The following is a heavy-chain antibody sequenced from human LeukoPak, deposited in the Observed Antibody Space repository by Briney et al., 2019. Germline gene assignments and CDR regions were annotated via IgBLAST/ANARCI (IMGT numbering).Heavy chain of an antibody. CDR2: IWYDGSNK. CDR1: GFTFTNYW. J-gene: IGHJ4*02. D-gene: IGHD3-22*01. Sequence: PGGSLRLSCAASGFTFTNYWMTWVRQAPGKGLEWVAVIWYDGSNKYYADSVKGRFTISRDNSKNTLYLQMNSLRAEDTAVYYCARDGDYYDSSGQVYWGQGTLVTVSS. V-gene: IGHV3-33*08. CDR3: ARDGDYYDSSGQVY.